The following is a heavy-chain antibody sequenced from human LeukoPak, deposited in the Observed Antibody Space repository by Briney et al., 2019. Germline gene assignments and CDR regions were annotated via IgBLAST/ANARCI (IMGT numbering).Heavy chain of an antibody. CDR3: ARVGIQKLYGMDV. D-gene: IGHD5-18*01. CDR1: GGSISSGGYY. CDR2: IYYSGST. V-gene: IGHV4-31*03. J-gene: IGHJ6*02. Sequence: SETLSLTCTVSGGSISSGGYYWSWIRQHPGKGLEWIGYIYYSGSTYCNPSLKSRVTISVDTSKNQFSLKLSSVTAADTAVYYCARVGIQKLYGMDVWGQGTTVTVSS.